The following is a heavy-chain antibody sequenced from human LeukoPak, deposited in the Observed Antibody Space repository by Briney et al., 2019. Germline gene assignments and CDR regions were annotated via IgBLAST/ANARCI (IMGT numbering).Heavy chain of an antibody. CDR3: ARDSQTHYYDSSGYYY. V-gene: IGHV3-21*01. CDR1: GFTLSSYS. D-gene: IGHD3-22*01. J-gene: IGHJ4*02. Sequence: GGSLGLSCAASGFTLSSYSMNWVRQAPGKGLEWVSSISSSSSYIYYADSVKGRFTISRDNAKNSLYLQMNGLRAEDTAVYYCARDSQTHYYDSSGYYYWGQGTLVTVSS. CDR2: ISSSSSYI.